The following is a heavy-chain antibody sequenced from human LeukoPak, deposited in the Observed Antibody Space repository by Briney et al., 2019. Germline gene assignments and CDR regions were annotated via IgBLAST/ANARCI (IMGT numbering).Heavy chain of an antibody. CDR3: ARLSTGTVDY. J-gene: IGHJ4*02. CDR1: GGSISSYY. Sequence: SETLSLTCTVSGGSISSYYWSWIRQPPGKGLEGIAYIYYTGSTNYNPSLKSRVTISVDTSKNLFSLKLSSVTAADTAVYYCARLSTGTVDYWGQGTLVTVSS. D-gene: IGHD1-7*01. V-gene: IGHV4-59*08. CDR2: IYYTGST.